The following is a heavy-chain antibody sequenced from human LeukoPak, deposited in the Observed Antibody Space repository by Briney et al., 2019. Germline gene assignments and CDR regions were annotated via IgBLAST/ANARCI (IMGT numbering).Heavy chain of an antibody. CDR1: GGSFSGYY. Sequence: SETLSLTCAVYGGSFSGYYWSWIRQPPGKGLEWIGEINHSGSTNYNPSLKSRVTISVDTSKNQFSLKLSSVTAADTDVYYCARGFSGGYFQHWGQGTLVTVSS. CDR2: INHSGST. D-gene: IGHD4-23*01. J-gene: IGHJ1*01. V-gene: IGHV4-34*01. CDR3: ARGFSGGYFQH.